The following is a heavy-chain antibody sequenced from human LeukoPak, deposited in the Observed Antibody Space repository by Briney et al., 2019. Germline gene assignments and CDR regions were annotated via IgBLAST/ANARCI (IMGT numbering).Heavy chain of an antibody. Sequence: ESGPTLVNPTQTLTLTCTFSGFSLSTSGVGVGWIRQPPGKALEWLALIYWDDDRYYNTSLKTRLTISKDTSKNQVVLTMTNMDPVDTATYYCARIRGGSLPTTGFDYWGQGTLVTVSS. CDR2: IYWDDDR. CDR1: GFSLSTSGVG. V-gene: IGHV2-70*01. CDR3: ARIRGGSLPTTGFDY. J-gene: IGHJ4*02. D-gene: IGHD3-10*01.